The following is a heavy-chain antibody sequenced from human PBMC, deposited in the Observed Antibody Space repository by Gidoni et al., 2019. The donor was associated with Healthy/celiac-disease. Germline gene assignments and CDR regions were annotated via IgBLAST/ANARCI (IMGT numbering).Heavy chain of an antibody. V-gene: IGHV3-21*01. D-gene: IGHD3-22*01. Sequence: EVQLVESGGGLVKPGGSLRLSCAASGFTFRSYSMNWVRQAPGKGLEWVSSISSSSSYIYYADSVKGRFTISRDNAKNSLYLQMNSLRAEDTAVYYCARDTYYDSSGYYQLYFDYWGQGTLVTVSS. CDR3: ARDTYYDSSGYYQLYFDY. CDR2: ISSSSSYI. CDR1: GFTFRSYS. J-gene: IGHJ4*02.